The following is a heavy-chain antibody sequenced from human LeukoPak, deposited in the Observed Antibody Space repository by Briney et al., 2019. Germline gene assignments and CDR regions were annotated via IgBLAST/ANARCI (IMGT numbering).Heavy chain of an antibody. CDR3: ARDGHCSSTTCAQFDY. D-gene: IGHD2-2*03. J-gene: IGHJ4*02. V-gene: IGHV1-2*02. CDR1: GYTFTGYY. CDR2: INPNGGNT. Sequence: GASVKVSCTASGYTFTGYYIHWVRQAPGQGLEWMGWINPNGGNTNYAQTFQGRVTMTRDTSISTAYMEQSRLTSDDTAVYYCARDGHCSSTTCAQFDYWGQGTLVTVSS.